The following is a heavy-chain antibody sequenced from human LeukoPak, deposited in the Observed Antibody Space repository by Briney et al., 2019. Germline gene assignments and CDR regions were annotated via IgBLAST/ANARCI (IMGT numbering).Heavy chain of an antibody. Sequence: GGSLRLSCAASGFTFSNYGMHWVRQAPGKGLERVAVIWYDGSNKYCADSVKGRFTISRDNSKNTLYLQMNSLRAEDTAVYYCARDLRKGSYFDYWGQGTLVTVSS. CDR1: GFTFSNYG. CDR2: IWYDGSNK. V-gene: IGHV3-33*01. CDR3: ARDLRKGSYFDY. J-gene: IGHJ4*02. D-gene: IGHD2-15*01.